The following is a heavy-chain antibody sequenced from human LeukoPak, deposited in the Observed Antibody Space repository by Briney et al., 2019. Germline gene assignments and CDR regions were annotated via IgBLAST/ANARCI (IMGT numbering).Heavy chain of an antibody. CDR3: AKDADSSEIDY. D-gene: IGHD6-19*01. CDR2: ISYDGSNK. Sequence: GGSLRLSCAASGFTFSSYAMHWVRQAPGKGLEWVAVISYDGSNKYYADSVKGRFTISRDNSKNTLYLQMNSLRAEDTAVYYCAKDADSSEIDYWGQGTLVTVSS. J-gene: IGHJ4*02. V-gene: IGHV3-30-3*01. CDR1: GFTFSSYA.